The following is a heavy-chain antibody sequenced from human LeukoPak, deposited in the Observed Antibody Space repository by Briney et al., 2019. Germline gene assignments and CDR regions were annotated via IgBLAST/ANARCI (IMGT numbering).Heavy chain of an antibody. CDR2: ISFVGSKK. V-gene: IGHV3-30*18. D-gene: IGHD2-2*01. CDR1: AFSFSSHG. Sequence: PGRSLRLSWAASAFSFSSHGTECVSLEPGEGLEWVTVISFVGSKKYCADSVKARFTISRDNSKNTLYLQMTSLRAEDTAVYYCAKDQSGIYCSIASCHFFDYWGQGTLVTVSS. CDR3: AKDQSGIYCSIASCHFFDY. J-gene: IGHJ4*02.